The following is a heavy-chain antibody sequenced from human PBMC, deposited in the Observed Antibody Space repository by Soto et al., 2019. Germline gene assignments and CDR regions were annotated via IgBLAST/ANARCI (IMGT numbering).Heavy chain of an antibody. CDR1: GGSISSGSYF. Sequence: SETLSLTCTVSGGSISSGSYFWGWIRQPPGKGLEWIGSIYYSGSTSYNPSLRSRVTMSVDTSKNQFSLKLSSVSAADTAVYYCARWEYADVDLTHWYFDLWGRGSLVTVSS. V-gene: IGHV4-39*01. J-gene: IGHJ2*01. D-gene: IGHD1-26*01. CDR2: IYYSGST. CDR3: ARWEYADVDLTHWYFDL.